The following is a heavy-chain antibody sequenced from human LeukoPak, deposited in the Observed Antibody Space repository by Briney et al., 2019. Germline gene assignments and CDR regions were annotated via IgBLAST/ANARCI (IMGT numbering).Heavy chain of an antibody. Sequence: GGSLRLSCAASGFTVSGNYMSWVRQAPGKGLEWVSVIYSGGSTYYADSVKGRFTISRDNSKNTLYLQMNSLRAEDTAVYYCARALDFWSGYYVSWGQGTLVTVSS. CDR3: ARALDFWSGYYVS. J-gene: IGHJ5*02. D-gene: IGHD3-3*01. CDR1: GFTVSGNY. CDR2: IYSGGST. V-gene: IGHV3-53*01.